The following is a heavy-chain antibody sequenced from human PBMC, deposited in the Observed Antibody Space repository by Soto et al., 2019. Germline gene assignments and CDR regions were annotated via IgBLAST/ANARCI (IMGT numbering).Heavy chain of an antibody. V-gene: IGHV4-39*01. CDR3: ARHAPGSGWYGVTDAFDI. CDR1: GGSISSSSYY. Sequence: SETLSLTCTVSGGSISSSSYYWGWIRQPPGKGLEWIGSIYYSGSTYYNPSLKSRVTISVDTSKNQFSLKLSSVTAADTAVYYCARHAPGSGWYGVTDAFDIWGQGTMVTVSS. D-gene: IGHD6-19*01. CDR2: IYYSGST. J-gene: IGHJ3*02.